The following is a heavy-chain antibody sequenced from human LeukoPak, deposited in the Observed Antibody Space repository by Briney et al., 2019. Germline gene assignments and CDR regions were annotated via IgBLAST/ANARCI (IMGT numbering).Heavy chain of an antibody. CDR1: GLTFSRYG. V-gene: IGHV3-30*18. J-gene: IGHJ4*02. D-gene: IGHD4-17*01. CDR2: ISYDGSNK. CDR3: AKESYGDLYFDY. Sequence: GGSLRLSCAAPGLTFSRYGMHWVRQAPGKGLEWVAVISYDGSNKYYADSVKGRFTISRDNSKNTLYLQMNSLRAEDTAVYYCAKESYGDLYFDYWGQGTLVTVSS.